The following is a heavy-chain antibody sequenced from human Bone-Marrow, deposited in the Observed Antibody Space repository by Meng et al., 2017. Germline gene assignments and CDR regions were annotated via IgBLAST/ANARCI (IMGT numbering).Heavy chain of an antibody. CDR1: GFTFSDYY. D-gene: IGHD6-13*01. J-gene: IGHJ4*02. CDR2: ITNSGSTI. V-gene: IGHV3-11*01. CDR3: ARAHYGSTWGRIDY. Sequence: QVQLVDSVVGLVKPGGSLRLCCAASGFTFSDYYMTWIRQAPGKGLEWVSYITNSGSTIYYADSVKGRFTISRDNAKNSLYLQMNSLRDEDTAVYYCARAHYGSTWGRIDYWGQGTLVTVSS.